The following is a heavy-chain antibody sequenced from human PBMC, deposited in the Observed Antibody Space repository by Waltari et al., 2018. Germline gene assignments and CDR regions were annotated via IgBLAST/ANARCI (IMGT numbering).Heavy chain of an antibody. CDR3: AKWGALGAVEDAFDI. J-gene: IGHJ3*02. D-gene: IGHD1-26*01. Sequence: QVQLVQSGAEVKKPGASVKVSCKASGYTFTGYYMPCVRQAPGQGLEWMGGSNPNRDGKNYDQKVQGRVTRTSDTSISPAYMELSRLRSDDTAVYYCAKWGALGAVEDAFDIWGQGTMVTVSS. CDR2: SNPNRDGK. CDR1: GYTFTGYY. V-gene: IGHV1-2*02.